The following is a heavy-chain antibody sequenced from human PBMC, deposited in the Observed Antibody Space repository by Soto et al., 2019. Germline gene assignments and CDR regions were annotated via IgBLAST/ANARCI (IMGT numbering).Heavy chain of an antibody. CDR1: GYTFTVYY. CDR3: ARGPFDL. CDR2: INPSGGST. V-gene: IGHV1-46*03. J-gene: IGHJ2*01. Sequence: QVQLVQSGAEVKKPGASVKVSCKASGYTFTVYYIHWVRQAPGQGLEWMGVINPSGGSTTYAQKFQGRVTMTRDMSTSTVYMELSSLRSEDTALYYCARGPFDLWGRGTLVTVSS.